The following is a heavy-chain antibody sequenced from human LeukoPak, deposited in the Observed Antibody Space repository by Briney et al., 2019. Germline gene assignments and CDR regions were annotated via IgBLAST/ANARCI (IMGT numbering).Heavy chain of an antibody. CDR1: GFTFSDYS. Sequence: GGSLRLSCAASGFTFSDYSMNWVRQAPGKGLEWLSYISSSSRTIYYADSVRGRFTVSRDNAKDSLYLQLNSLRAEDTAVYYCARVLTFPNYFDYWGQGTLVTVSS. CDR2: ISSSSRTI. V-gene: IGHV3-48*01. CDR3: ARVLTFPNYFDY. D-gene: IGHD2-21*01. J-gene: IGHJ4*02.